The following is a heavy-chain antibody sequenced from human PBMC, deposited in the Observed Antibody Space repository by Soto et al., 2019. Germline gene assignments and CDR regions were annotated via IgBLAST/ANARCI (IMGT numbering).Heavy chain of an antibody. CDR1: GYSFPTYW. D-gene: IGHD1-1*01. J-gene: IGHJ6*02. CDR2: IYPGDSDT. V-gene: IGHV5-51*01. CDR3: ARNGRSSYGMDI. Sequence: PGESLKISCKGSGYSFPTYWIGWVRQMPGKGLEWMGIIYPGDSDTRYSPSFQGQVTMSADKSISTAYLQWNSLKATDTAMYYWARNGRSSYGMDIWGQGTTVTVSS.